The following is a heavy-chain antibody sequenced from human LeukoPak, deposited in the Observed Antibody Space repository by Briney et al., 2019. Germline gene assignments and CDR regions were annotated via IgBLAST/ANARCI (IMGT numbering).Heavy chain of an antibody. Sequence: ASVKVSCKASVGTFSSYAISWVRQAPGQGLEWMGWISAYNGHTNYAQNLQGRVTMTTDTSTSTAYMELRSLRSDDTAVYHCARDGAAVAGSHLDYWGQATLVTVSS. CDR3: ARDGAAVAGSHLDY. CDR1: VGTFSSYA. D-gene: IGHD6-19*01. J-gene: IGHJ4*02. V-gene: IGHV1-18*01. CDR2: ISAYNGHT.